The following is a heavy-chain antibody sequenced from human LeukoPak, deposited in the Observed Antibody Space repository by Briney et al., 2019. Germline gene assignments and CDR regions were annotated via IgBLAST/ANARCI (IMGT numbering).Heavy chain of an antibody. V-gene: IGHV3-30*18. CDR2: ISYNGSNK. D-gene: IGHD6-19*01. CDR1: GFTFSSYG. CDR3: AKCRRYTSGWGNWLDP. Sequence: GGSLRLSCAASGFTFSSYGMNWVRQAPGKGLEWVAVISYNGSNKYYADSVKGRFTISRDNSKNTLYLQMNSLRAEDTAVYYCAKCRRYTSGWGNWLDPWGQGTQVTVSS. J-gene: IGHJ5*02.